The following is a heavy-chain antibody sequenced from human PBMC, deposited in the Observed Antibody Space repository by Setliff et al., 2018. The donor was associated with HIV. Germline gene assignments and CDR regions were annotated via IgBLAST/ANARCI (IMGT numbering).Heavy chain of an antibody. D-gene: IGHD3-16*02. CDR1: GFTFSAFA. CDR3: ATFLRSGELSLFPDGFNL. J-gene: IGHJ3*01. Sequence: GGSLRLSCVASGFTFSAFAMTWVRQAPGTGREWIATMSGGGGSKYYADSVKGRFIISRDNFKDTLYLQTDSLRAEDTAVYYCATFLRSGELSLFPDGFNLWGQGTLVTVS. V-gene: IGHV3-23*01. CDR2: MSGGGGSK.